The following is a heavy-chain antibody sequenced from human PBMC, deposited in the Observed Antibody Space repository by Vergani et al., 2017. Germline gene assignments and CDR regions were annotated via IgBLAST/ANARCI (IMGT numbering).Heavy chain of an antibody. J-gene: IGHJ4*02. V-gene: IGHV3-53*01. D-gene: IGHD3-22*01. Sequence: EVQLVESGGGLIQPGGSLRLSCAASGFTVSSNYMSWVRQAPGKGLEWVSVIYSGGSTYYADSVKGRFTISRDNSKNTLYLQMNSLSAEDTAVYYCARAHYDSSGYEGFDYWGQGTLVTVSS. CDR3: ARAHYDSSGYEGFDY. CDR1: GFTVSSNY. CDR2: IYSGGST.